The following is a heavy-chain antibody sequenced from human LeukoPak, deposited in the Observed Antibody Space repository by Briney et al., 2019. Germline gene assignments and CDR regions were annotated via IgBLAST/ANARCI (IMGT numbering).Heavy chain of an antibody. CDR2: IYYTGGT. V-gene: IGHV4-61*05. CDR3: ARHGTPIYHFYGMDV. J-gene: IGHJ6*01. CDR1: GGSISSSSYY. D-gene: IGHD1-26*01. Sequence: SETHSLTCTVSGGSISSSSYYWGWIRQPPGKGLEWIGYIYYTGGTSYNPSLKSRCTTSVDTSKNEFSLKVTSATAADTAVYFCARHGTPIYHFYGMDVWGQGTTVTGSS.